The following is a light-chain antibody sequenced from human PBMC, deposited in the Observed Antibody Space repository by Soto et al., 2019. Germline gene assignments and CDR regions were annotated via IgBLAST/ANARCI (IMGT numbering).Light chain of an antibody. Sequence: QSVLTQPASVSGSPGQSITISCTGTSSDVGGYKYVSWYQQHPGKAPKLRISEVSIRPSGVSDRFSGSKSDNTASLTISGLQTEDEADYYCSSYTSTNTVLFGGGTKLTVL. J-gene: IGLJ2*01. CDR2: EVS. CDR1: SSDVGGYKY. CDR3: SSYTSTNTVL. V-gene: IGLV2-14*01.